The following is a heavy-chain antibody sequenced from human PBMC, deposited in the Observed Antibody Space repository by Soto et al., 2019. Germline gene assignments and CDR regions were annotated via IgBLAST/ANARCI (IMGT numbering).Heavy chain of an antibody. CDR1: GGTFSSYT. J-gene: IGHJ6*03. V-gene: IGHV1-69*04. CDR3: ARDRVANCSSTSCSQYYYYMDV. Sequence: SVTVSCKASGGTFSSYTISWVRQAPGQGLEWMGRIIPILGIANYAQKFQGRVTITADKSTSTAYMELSSLRSEDTAVYYCARDRVANCSSTSCSQYYYYMDVWGKGTTVTVPS. D-gene: IGHD2-2*01. CDR2: IIPILGIA.